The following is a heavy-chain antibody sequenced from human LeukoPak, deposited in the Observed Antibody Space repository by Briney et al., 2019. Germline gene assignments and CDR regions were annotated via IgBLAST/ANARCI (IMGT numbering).Heavy chain of an antibody. V-gene: IGHV3-74*01. D-gene: IGHD2-8*02. J-gene: IGHJ3*02. CDR1: GFTFSSYW. CDR2: INSDGSST. CDR3: ARRGALTGGFDI. Sequence: PGGSLRLSCAASGFTFSSYWMHWVRQAPGKGLVWASRINSDGSSTTYADSVKGRVTISRDNAKNTLYLQMNSLRAEDTAVYYCARRGALTGGFDIWGQGTVVTVSS.